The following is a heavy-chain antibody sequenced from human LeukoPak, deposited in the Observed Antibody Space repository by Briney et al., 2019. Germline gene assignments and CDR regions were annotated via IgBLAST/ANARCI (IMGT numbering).Heavy chain of an antibody. V-gene: IGHV4-59*01. CDR2: IYYSGST. D-gene: IGHD6-6*01. J-gene: IGHJ4*02. Sequence: PSETLSLTXTVSGGSISSYYWSWIRQPPGKGLEWIGYIYYSGSTNYNPSLKSRVTISVDTSKNQFSLKLSSVTAADTAVYYCARVLSSSFDYWGQGTLVTVSS. CDR3: ARVLSSSFDY. CDR1: GGSISSYY.